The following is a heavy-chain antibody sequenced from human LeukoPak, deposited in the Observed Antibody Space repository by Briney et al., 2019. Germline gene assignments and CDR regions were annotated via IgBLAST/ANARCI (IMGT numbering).Heavy chain of an antibody. CDR1: GFTFSSYS. CDR2: ISSSSSYI. CDR3: ARAHLAAAVYYYGMDV. Sequence: GGSLRLSCAASGFTFSSYSMNWVRQAPGKGLEWVSSISSSSSYIYYADSVKGRFTISRDNAKNSLYLQTNSLRAEDTAVYYCARAHLAAAVYYYGMDVWGKGTTVTVSS. J-gene: IGHJ6*04. D-gene: IGHD6-13*01. V-gene: IGHV3-21*01.